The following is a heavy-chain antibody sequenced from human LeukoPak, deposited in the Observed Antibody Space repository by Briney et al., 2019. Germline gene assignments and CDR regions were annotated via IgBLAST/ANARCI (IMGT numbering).Heavy chain of an antibody. V-gene: IGHV4-34*01. CDR2: INHSGST. D-gene: IGHD5-18*01. CDR3: ARGRGYNAFDI. J-gene: IGHJ3*02. CDR1: GGSFSGYY. Sequence: SETLSLTCAVYGGSFSGYYWSWIRQPPGKGLEWIGEINHSGSTNYNPSLKSRVTISVDTSKKQFYLKLSSVTAADTAVYHCARGRGYNAFDIWGQGIMVTVSS.